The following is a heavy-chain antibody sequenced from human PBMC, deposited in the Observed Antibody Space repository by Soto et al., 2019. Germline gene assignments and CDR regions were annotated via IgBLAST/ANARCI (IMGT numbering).Heavy chain of an antibody. CDR3: KTERGNGVFDY. CDR2: IKSKTDGGTT. J-gene: IGHJ4*02. CDR1: GFTFSNAW. Sequence: PGGSLRLSCAASGFTFSNAWMSWVRQAPGKGLEWVGRIKSKTDGGTTDYAAPVKGRFTISRDDSKNTLYLQMNSLKTEDTAVYYCKTERGNGVFDYWGQGTLVTVSS. D-gene: IGHD2-8*01. V-gene: IGHV3-15*01.